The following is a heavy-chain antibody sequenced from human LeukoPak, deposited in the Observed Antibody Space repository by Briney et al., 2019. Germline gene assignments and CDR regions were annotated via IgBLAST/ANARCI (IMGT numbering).Heavy chain of an antibody. V-gene: IGHV3-7*01. D-gene: IGHD3-22*01. CDR1: GFTFSSYW. Sequence: GGSLRLSCAASGFTFSSYWMSWVRQAPGKGLEWVANIKQDGSEKYYVDSAKGRFTISRDNAKNSLYLQMNSLRAEDTAVYYCRTYYYDSSGYYGGAFDIWGQGAMVTVSS. J-gene: IGHJ3*02. CDR3: RTYYYDSSGYYGGAFDI. CDR2: IKQDGSEK.